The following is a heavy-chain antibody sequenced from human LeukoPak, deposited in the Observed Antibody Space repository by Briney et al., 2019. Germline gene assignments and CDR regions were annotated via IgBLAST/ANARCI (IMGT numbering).Heavy chain of an antibody. Sequence: ASVKVSCKVSGYTLTELSMHWVRQAPGKGLEWMGGFDPEDGETIYAQKFQGRVTMTEDTSTDTAYMELSSLRSEDTAVYYCARDSNRRDGYNLYYYGMDVWGQGTTVTVSS. CDR1: GYTLTELS. J-gene: IGHJ6*02. D-gene: IGHD5-24*01. CDR2: FDPEDGET. CDR3: ARDSNRRDGYNLYYYGMDV. V-gene: IGHV1-24*01.